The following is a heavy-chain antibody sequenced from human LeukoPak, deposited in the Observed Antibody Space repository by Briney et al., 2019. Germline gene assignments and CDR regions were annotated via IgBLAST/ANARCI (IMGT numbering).Heavy chain of an antibody. CDR3: AKEKDIVVVPAPVFDY. V-gene: IGHV4-59*01. CDR1: GGSISSYY. J-gene: IGHJ4*02. Sequence: PSETLSLTCTVSGGSISSYYWSWIRQPPGKGLEWIGYIYYSGSTNYNPSLKSRVTISVDTSKNQFSLKLSSVTAADTAVYYCAKEKDIVVVPAPVFDYWGQGTLVTVSS. D-gene: IGHD2-2*01. CDR2: IYYSGST.